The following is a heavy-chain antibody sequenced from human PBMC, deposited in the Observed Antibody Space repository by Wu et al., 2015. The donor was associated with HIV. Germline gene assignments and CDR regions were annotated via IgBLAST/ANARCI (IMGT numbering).Heavy chain of an antibody. D-gene: IGHD3-3*01. V-gene: IGHV1-2*02. CDR2: IIPSSGDT. CDR3: AREGLGDITIFGVVNPWFDP. Sequence: QGHLVQSGPEVKSPGASVKVSCKASGYSFSAYYMHWVRQAPGQGLEYLGWIIPSSGDTRYAQNFQGRVTMTRDTSISTAYMELSRLRSDDTAMYYCAREGLGDITIFGVVNPWFDPWGQGTLVTVSS. J-gene: IGHJ5*02. CDR1: GYSFSAYY.